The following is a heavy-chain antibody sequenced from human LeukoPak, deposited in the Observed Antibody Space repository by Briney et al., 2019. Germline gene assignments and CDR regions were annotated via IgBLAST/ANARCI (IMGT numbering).Heavy chain of an antibody. CDR3: ARLDGKVEMAIDY. J-gene: IGHJ4*02. CDR2: INHSGST. D-gene: IGHD5-24*01. V-gene: IGHV4-34*01. CDR1: VGSFSGYY. Sequence: MPSETLSLTCAVYVGSFSGYYWSWIRQPPGKGLEWIGEINHSGSTNYNPSLKSRVTISVDTSKNQFSLKLSSVTAADTAVYYCARLDGKVEMAIDYWGQGTLVTVSS.